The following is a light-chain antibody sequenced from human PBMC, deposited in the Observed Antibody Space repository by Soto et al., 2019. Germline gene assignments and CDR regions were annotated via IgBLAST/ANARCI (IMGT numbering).Light chain of an antibody. CDR3: SSYTGITTLGI. V-gene: IGLV2-14*01. Sequence: HSALTQPASVSGSPGQSITISCTGTSRDIGAYNFISWYQQHPGKAPKLLIYNVNDRPTGVSNRFSGSKSGSAASLTISGLQAEDEADYYCSSYTGITTLGIFGGGTKLTVL. J-gene: IGLJ2*01. CDR1: SRDIGAYNF. CDR2: NVN.